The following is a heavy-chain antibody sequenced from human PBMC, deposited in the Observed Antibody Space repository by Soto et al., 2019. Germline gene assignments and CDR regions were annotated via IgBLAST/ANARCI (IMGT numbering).Heavy chain of an antibody. V-gene: IGHV2-5*02. D-gene: IGHD1-26*01. J-gene: IGHJ4*02. Sequence: QITLKESGPTLVKPTQTLTLTCTFSGFSLSTSGVGVGWIRQPPGKALEWLALIYWDDDKRYSPSLKSRLTIPKDTSKKQVVLTMTNMDPVDTATYYCAHLRIDELLDYWGQGTLVTVSS. CDR3: AHLRIDELLDY. CDR1: GFSLSTSGVG. CDR2: IYWDDDK.